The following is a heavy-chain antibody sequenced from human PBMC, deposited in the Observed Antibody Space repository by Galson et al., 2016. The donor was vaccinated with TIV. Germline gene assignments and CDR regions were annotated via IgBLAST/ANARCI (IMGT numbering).Heavy chain of an antibody. CDR1: DDAISHYY. CDR3: ARVTPAFYGVQRYHYFGMDV. J-gene: IGHJ6*02. V-gene: IGHV4-59*01. D-gene: IGHD2/OR15-2a*01. CDR2: VYYTGST. Sequence: LSLTCSVSDDAISHYYWSWIRVPPGKGLEWIGNVYYTGSTDYNPSLRSRVTMSVDLSKDQFSLSLNSVTAADTAVYYCARVTPAFYGVQRYHYFGMDVWGQGTSVTVSS.